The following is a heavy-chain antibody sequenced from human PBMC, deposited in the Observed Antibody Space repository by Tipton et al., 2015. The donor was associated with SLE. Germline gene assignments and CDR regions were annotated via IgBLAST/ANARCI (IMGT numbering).Heavy chain of an antibody. J-gene: IGHJ4*02. D-gene: IGHD2-21*02. CDR2: IKQDGSEK. Sequence: GSLRLSCTASGFTFNGYWMNWVRQAPGKGLEWVANIKQDGSEKYYVDSVKGRFTISRDNAKNSLYLEMNSLGAEDTAVYYCALGDPRYFDYWGQGTLVTVSS. V-gene: IGHV3-7*01. CDR1: GFTFNGYW. CDR3: ALGDPRYFDY.